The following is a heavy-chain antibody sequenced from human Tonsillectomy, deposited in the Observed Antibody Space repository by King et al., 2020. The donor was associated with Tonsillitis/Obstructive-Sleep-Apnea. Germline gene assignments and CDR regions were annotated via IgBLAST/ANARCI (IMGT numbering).Heavy chain of an antibody. CDR1: GGSISRYY. J-gene: IGHJ4*02. CDR2: IYYSGST. CDR3: ARHVPPHHGSSGYSAIDY. D-gene: IGHD3-22*01. Sequence: QLQESGPGLVKSSETLSLTCSVSGGSISRYYWSWIRQSPGKGLEWIGYIYYSGSTKYNPSLKSRVTMSVDTSKNQFSLKLSSVTAANTAVYYCARHVPPHHGSSGYSAIDYWGRGTLVTVSS. V-gene: IGHV4-59*08.